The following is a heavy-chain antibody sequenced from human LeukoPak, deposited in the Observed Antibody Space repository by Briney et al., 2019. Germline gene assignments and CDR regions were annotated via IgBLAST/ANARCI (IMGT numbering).Heavy chain of an antibody. CDR2: ISSSSSCI. V-gene: IGHV3-21*01. CDR1: GFTFSSYS. J-gene: IGHJ4*02. Sequence: GGSLRLSCAASGFTFSSYSMDWVRQAPGKGLEWVSSISSSSSCIYYADSVKGRFTISRDNAKNSLYLQMNSLRAEDTAVYYCARDSASSLSFQDYWGQGTLVTVSS. CDR3: ARDSASSLSFQDY. D-gene: IGHD2-2*01.